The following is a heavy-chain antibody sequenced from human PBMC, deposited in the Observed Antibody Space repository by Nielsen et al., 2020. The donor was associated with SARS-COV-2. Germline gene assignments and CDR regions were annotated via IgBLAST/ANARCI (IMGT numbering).Heavy chain of an antibody. CDR2: INPNSGGT. D-gene: IGHD3-3*01. J-gene: IGHJ6*03. CDR1: GYTFTGYY. CDR3: ARGPELPGYDFYYYMDV. Sequence: ASVKVSCKASGYTFTGYYMHWVRQAPGQGLEWMGRINPNSGGTNYAQKFQGRVTMTRDTSISTAYMELSRLRSDDTAVYYCARGPELPGYDFYYYMDVWGKGTTVTVSS. V-gene: IGHV1-2*06.